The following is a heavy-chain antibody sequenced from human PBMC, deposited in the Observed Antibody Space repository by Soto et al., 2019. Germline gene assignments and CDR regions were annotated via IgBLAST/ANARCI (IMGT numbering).Heavy chain of an antibody. CDR3: VRDYFDSSGSPRRDAFDI. V-gene: IGHV4-59*05. CDR1: GGSISSYY. CDR2: MYYSGST. Sequence: SETLSLTCPVSGGSISSYYWSWIRQPPGKGLEWIGSMYYSGSTYYNPSLKSRVTISVDTSKNQFSLKLSSVTAADTAVYFCVRDYFDSSGSPRRDAFDIWGRGTMVTVSS. J-gene: IGHJ3*02. D-gene: IGHD3-22*01.